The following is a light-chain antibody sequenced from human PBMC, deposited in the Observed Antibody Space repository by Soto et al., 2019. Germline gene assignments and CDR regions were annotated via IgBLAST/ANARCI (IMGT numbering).Light chain of an antibody. Sequence: DIQMTQSPSLVSASVGDRFTIACRASQPINNRLAWFQQKPGKAPKSLIYRASIRATGIPDRFTGSGSGTDFTLTISRLEPEDFAVYYCQQYGSSPLTFGGGTKVDIK. J-gene: IGKJ4*01. CDR3: QQYGSSPLT. V-gene: IGKV1-16*01. CDR2: RAS. CDR1: QPINNR.